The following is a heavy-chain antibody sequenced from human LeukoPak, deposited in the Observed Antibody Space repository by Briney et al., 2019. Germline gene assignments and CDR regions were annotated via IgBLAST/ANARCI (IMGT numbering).Heavy chain of an antibody. V-gene: IGHV3-21*01. CDR2: ISSSSSYI. Sequence: GGSLRLSCAASGFTFSSYSMNWVRQAPGKGLEWVSSISSSSSYIYYADSVKGRFTISRDNAKNSLYLQMNSLRAEDTAVYYCARVSPASIAAQGFDYWGQGTLVTVSS. CDR1: GFTFSSYS. D-gene: IGHD6-6*01. J-gene: IGHJ4*02. CDR3: ARVSPASIAAQGFDY.